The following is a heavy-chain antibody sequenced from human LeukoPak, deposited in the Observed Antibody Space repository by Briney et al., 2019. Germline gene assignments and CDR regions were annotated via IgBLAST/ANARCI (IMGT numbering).Heavy chain of an antibody. CDR2: IRWKVQRYTT. J-gene: IGHJ3*02. D-gene: IGHD3-22*01. CDR1: GFTFSDYI. Sequence: GGSLTLSCIASGFTFSDYILDWVRQAPGKGLEWVGRIRWKVQRYTTEYAASVKGRFTISRQDSNNSLYPHMNSLKTEDTAVCHCSRDGKEGDNSGCDIWGQGTMVTVSS. CDR3: SRDGKEGDNSGCDI. V-gene: IGHV3-72*01.